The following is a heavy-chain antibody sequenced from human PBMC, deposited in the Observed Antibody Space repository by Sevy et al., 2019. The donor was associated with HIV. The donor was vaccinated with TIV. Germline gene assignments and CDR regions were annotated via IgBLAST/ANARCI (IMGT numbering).Heavy chain of an antibody. V-gene: IGHV3-23*01. CDR3: AKEWTQLSDWYGELDY. CDR2: IRISGGNT. D-gene: IGHD6-19*01. Sequence: GESLKISCAASGFTFSNYAMSWVRQAPGQGLEWVSSIRISGGNTYYADSVKGRFTISRDNSKNTLYLQMNSLRAEDTAVYYCAKEWTQLSDWYGELDYWGQGSLVTVSS. J-gene: IGHJ4*02. CDR1: GFTFSNYA.